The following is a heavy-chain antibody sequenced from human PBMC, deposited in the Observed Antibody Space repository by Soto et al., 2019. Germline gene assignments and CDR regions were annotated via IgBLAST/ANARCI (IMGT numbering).Heavy chain of an antibody. CDR2: IYHSGST. CDR1: GGSISSGGYS. CDR3: ARSSMYCSGGSCYSWFDP. V-gene: IGHV4-30-2*01. J-gene: IGHJ5*02. Sequence: SETLSLTCAVSGGSISSGGYSWSWIRQPPGKCLEWIGYIYHSGSTYYNPSLKSRVTISVDRSKNQFSLKLSSVTAADTAVYYCARSSMYCSGGSCYSWFDPWGQGTPGHRLL. D-gene: IGHD2-15*01.